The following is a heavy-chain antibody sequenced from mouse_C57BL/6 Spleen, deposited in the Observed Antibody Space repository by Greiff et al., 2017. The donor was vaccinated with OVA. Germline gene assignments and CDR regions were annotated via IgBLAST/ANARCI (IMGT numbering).Heavy chain of an antibody. CDR3: AREENDYDWFAY. V-gene: IGHV1-82*01. D-gene: IGHD2-4*01. CDR1: GYAFSSSW. J-gene: IGHJ3*01. Sequence: VKLQESGPELVKPGASVKISCKASGYAFSSSWMNWVKQRPGKGLEWIGRIYPGDGDTNYNGKFKGKATLTADKSSSTAYMQLSSLTSEDSAVYFCAREENDYDWFAYWGQGTLVTVSA. CDR2: IYPGDGDT.